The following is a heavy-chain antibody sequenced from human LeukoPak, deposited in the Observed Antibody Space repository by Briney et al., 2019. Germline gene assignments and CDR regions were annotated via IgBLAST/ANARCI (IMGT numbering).Heavy chain of an antibody. CDR2: INSDGSIT. Sequence: GGSLRLSCAASGFTFTTYWMHWVRQAPGKGLVWVSHINSDGSITSYADSVKGRFTISRDNAKNTLYLQMNNLRDEDTAVYYCARDAVDTANAVWGQGTTVTVSS. CDR1: GFTFTTYW. J-gene: IGHJ6*02. D-gene: IGHD5-18*01. CDR3: ARDAVDTANAV. V-gene: IGHV3-74*01.